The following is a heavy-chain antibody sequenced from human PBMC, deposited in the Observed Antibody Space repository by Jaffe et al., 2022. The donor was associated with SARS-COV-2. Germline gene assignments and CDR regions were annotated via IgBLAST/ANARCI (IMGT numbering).Heavy chain of an antibody. J-gene: IGHJ4*02. Sequence: EVQLVESGGGLIQPGGSLRLSCAASGFSVSSNYMSWVRQAPGKGLEWVSVIYSGGSTYYADSVKGRFTISRDNSKNTLYLQMNSLRAEDTAVYYCARGISGGWYGPLDYWGQGTLVTVSS. D-gene: IGHD6-19*01. CDR3: ARGISGGWYGPLDY. CDR1: GFSVSSNY. CDR2: IYSGGST. V-gene: IGHV3-53*01.